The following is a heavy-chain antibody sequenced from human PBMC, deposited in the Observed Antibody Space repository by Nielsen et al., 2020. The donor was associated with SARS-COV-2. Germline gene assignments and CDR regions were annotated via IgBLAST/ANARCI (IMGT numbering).Heavy chain of an antibody. CDR3: ARDRPSHGRYYGMDV. Sequence: ASVKVSCKASGYTFTSYYMHWVRQAPGQGLEWMGIINPSGGSTSYAQKFQGRVTMTRDTSTSTVYMELSSLRSEDTAVYYCARDRPSHGRYYGMDVWGQGTTVTVSS. D-gene: IGHD5-24*01. V-gene: IGHV1-46*01. CDR2: INPSGGST. CDR1: GYTFTSYY. J-gene: IGHJ6*02.